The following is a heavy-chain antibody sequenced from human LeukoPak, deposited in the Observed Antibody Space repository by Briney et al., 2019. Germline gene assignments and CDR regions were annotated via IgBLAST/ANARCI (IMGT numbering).Heavy chain of an antibody. J-gene: IGHJ6*03. D-gene: IGHD4-17*01. V-gene: IGHV4-59*01. CDR1: GGSISSYY. CDR3: ARGDGDYGDYLQRYYYYMDV. CDR2: IYYSGST. Sequence: PSETLSLTCTVSGGSISSYYWSWIRQPPGKGLEWIGYIYYSGSTNYNPSLKSRVTISVDTSKNQFSLKLSSVTAADTAVYYCARGDGDYGDYLQRYYYYMDVWGKGTTVTVSS.